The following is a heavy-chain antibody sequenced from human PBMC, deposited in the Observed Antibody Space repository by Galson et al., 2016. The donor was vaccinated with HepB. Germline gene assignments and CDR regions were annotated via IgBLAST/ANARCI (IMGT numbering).Heavy chain of an antibody. J-gene: IGHJ3*02. Sequence: SLRLSCAASGFNFGDYTMHWVRLAPEKGLEWVTGISRKSGDMPYADSVKGRFTISRDNAKNSVYLQMNSVTTEDTALYYCAKEKDSFQVQTPPDAFDIWGQGTMVTVSS. CDR3: AKEKDSFQVQTPPDAFDI. CDR2: ISRKSGDM. V-gene: IGHV3-9*01. CDR1: GFNFGDYT. D-gene: IGHD3-10*01.